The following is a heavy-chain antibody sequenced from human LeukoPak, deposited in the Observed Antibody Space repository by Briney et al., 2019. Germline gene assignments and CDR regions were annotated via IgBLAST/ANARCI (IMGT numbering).Heavy chain of an antibody. CDR3: ARRAGAYSHPYDY. CDR1: GFTVSSDS. D-gene: IGHD4/OR15-4a*01. CDR2: IYSDNT. Sequence: GGSLRLSCTVSGFTVSSDSMSWVRQAPGKGLEWVSFIYSDNTHYSDSVKGRFTISRDNSKHTLYLQMNSLRAEDTAVYYCARRAGAYSHPYDYWGQGTLVTVSS. J-gene: IGHJ4*02. V-gene: IGHV3-53*01.